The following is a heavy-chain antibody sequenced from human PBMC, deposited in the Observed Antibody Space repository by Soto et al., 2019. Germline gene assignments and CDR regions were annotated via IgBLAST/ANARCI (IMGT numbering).Heavy chain of an antibody. J-gene: IGHJ3*02. CDR1: GGPISSYY. D-gene: IGHD5-12*01. V-gene: IGHV4-59*08. Sequence: QVQLQESGPGLVKPSETLSLICTVSGGPISSYYWSWIRQPPGKGLERIAYISYSGRTNFNTSLEGRVTVSSDTSKSQFSLRLRSVTAADTALYYCARHSGRGHAWAFDIWGQGTMVTVSS. CDR3: ARHSGRGHAWAFDI. CDR2: ISYSGRT.